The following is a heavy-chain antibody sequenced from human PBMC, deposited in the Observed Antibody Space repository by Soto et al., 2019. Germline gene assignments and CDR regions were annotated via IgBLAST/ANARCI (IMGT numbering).Heavy chain of an antibody. CDR1: GYTFTSYA. CDR3: ARTGYSSGWFHPRPTSSYYYGMDV. D-gene: IGHD6-19*01. Sequence: ASVKVSCKASGYTFTSYAMHWVRQAPGQRLEWMGWINAGNGNTKYSQKCQGRVTITRDTSASTAYMALSSLRSEDTAVYYCARTGYSSGWFHPRPTSSYYYGMDVWGQGTTVTVSS. V-gene: IGHV1-3*01. CDR2: INAGNGNT. J-gene: IGHJ6*02.